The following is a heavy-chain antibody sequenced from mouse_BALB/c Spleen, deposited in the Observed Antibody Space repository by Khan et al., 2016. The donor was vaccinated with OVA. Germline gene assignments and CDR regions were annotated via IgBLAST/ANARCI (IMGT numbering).Heavy chain of an antibody. V-gene: IGHV5-4*02. CDR1: GFTFSDYY. J-gene: IGHJ3*01. Sequence: EVELVESGGGLVKPGGSLKLSCAASGFTFSDYYMYWVCQIPEKRLEWVATISAGLSYTYYPDSVPGLFTISRYPSNNNLYLQMSSLKSEDTAMYYCARAGYGGFAYWGQGTLVTVSA. CDR2: ISAGLSYT. CDR3: ARAGYGGFAY. D-gene: IGHD1-1*02.